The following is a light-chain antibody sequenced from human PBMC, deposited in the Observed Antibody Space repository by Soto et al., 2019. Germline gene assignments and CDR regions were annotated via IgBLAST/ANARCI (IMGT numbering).Light chain of an antibody. J-gene: IGKJ1*01. Sequence: DIVMTQSPDSLAVSLGERATINCKSSQSGLYRSDNKNYLAWYQQKPGQPPKLLIYWASTRESGVPDRFSGSGSGTDFTFTISSLQAEDVAVYYCQQYYSTPWTFGQGTKVEIK. CDR2: WAS. CDR3: QQYYSTPWT. V-gene: IGKV4-1*01. CDR1: QSGLYRSDNKNY.